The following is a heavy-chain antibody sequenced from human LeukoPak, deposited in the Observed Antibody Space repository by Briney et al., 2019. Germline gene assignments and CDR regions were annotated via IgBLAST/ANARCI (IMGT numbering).Heavy chain of an antibody. Sequence: SETLSLTCAVYGGSFSGYYWSWIRQPPGKGLEWIGEINHSGSTNYNPSLKSRVTISVDTSKNQFSLKLSSVTAADTAVYYCARAYYYDSSVYYFDYWGQGTLVTVSS. CDR1: GGSFSGYY. V-gene: IGHV4-34*01. CDR2: INHSGST. D-gene: IGHD3-22*01. J-gene: IGHJ4*02. CDR3: ARAYYYDSSVYYFDY.